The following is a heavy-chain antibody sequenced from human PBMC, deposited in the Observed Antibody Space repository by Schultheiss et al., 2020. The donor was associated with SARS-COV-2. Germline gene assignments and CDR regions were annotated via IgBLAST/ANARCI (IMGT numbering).Heavy chain of an antibody. D-gene: IGHD3-10*01. CDR3: VREQDGVSDY. V-gene: IGHV4-38-2*02. J-gene: IGHJ4*02. Sequence: SETLSLTCAVYGGSFRGYYWGWIRQPPGKGLEWIGSIYHSGPTYYNPSLKGRLTLSMDTSRNQFSLEVYSVTAADTAVYYCVREQDGVSDYWGRGILVTVSS. CDR2: IYHSGPT. CDR1: GGSFRGYY.